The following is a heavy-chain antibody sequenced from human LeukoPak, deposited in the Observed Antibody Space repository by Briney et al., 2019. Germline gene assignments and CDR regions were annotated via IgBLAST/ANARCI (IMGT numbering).Heavy chain of an antibody. D-gene: IGHD3-10*01. J-gene: IGHJ6*03. V-gene: IGHV3-7*03. Sequence: GRSLRLSCAVSGFTFSSYWMSWVRQAPGKGLEWVANIKKDGSEKYYVDSVKGRFTISRDNAKTSLYLQMNSLRAEDTAVYYCAKSASDYYGSGSYYKGGYYYYYYMDVWGKGTTVTISS. CDR3: AKSASDYYGSGSYYKGGYYYYYYMDV. CDR2: IKKDGSEK. CDR1: GFTFSSYW.